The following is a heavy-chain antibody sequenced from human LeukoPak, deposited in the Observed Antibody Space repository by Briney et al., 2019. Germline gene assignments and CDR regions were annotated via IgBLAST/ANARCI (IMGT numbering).Heavy chain of an antibody. CDR1: GYSISLGYY. CDR3: ARHLGGAGIDL. Sequence: SETLSLTCTVSGYSISLGYYWGWIRQSPGKGLEWIGSIYHSGSTYYIPSLESRVTISVDTSKDQLSLKLTSVTAADTAVYFCARHLGGAGIDLWGQGTLVTVSS. V-gene: IGHV4-38-2*02. CDR2: IYHSGST. J-gene: IGHJ5*02. D-gene: IGHD3-10*01.